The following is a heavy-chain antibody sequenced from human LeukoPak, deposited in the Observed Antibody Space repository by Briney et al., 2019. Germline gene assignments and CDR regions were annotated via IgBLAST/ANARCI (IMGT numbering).Heavy chain of an antibody. J-gene: IGHJ6*02. CDR2: IWYDGSNK. D-gene: IGHD2-2*01. CDR3: ARAVVVLKYGMDV. V-gene: IGHV3-33*01. Sequence: GGSLRLSCAASGFTFSSYGMHWVRQAPGKGLEWVAVIWYDGSNKYYADSVKGRFTISRDNSKNTLYLQMNSLRAEDTAVYYCARAVVVLKYGMDVWGQGTTVTVSS. CDR1: GFTFSSYG.